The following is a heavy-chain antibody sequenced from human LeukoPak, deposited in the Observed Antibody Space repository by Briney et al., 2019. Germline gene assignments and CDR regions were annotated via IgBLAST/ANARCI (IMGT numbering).Heavy chain of an antibody. D-gene: IGHD1-14*01. J-gene: IGHJ4*02. CDR2: IRSKANSYAT. CDR3: TPAPNFDY. Sequence: GGGLRLSCAASGVTFSGSAMHWVRQASGKGVEWVGRIRSKANSYATAYAASGKGRFTISRDDSKHTAYLQMNSLKTEDTAVYYCTPAPNFDYWGQGTLVTVSS. CDR1: GVTFSGSA. V-gene: IGHV3-73*01.